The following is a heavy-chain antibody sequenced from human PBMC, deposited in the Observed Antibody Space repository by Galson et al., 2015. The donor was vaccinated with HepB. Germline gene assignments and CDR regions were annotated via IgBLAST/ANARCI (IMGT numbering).Heavy chain of an antibody. CDR3: AREPMLPMGFDY. J-gene: IGHJ4*02. D-gene: IGHD3-10*02. V-gene: IGHV4-4*07. CDR1: GGSINSEY. CDR2: IFMSGSS. Sequence: ETLSLTCTVSGGSINSEYWSWIRQAAGKGPEYIGRIFMSGSSNYNPSLKSRATMSIDTSRSQVSLKMKSVTAADTAMYYCAREPMLPMGFDYWGQGILVTVSS.